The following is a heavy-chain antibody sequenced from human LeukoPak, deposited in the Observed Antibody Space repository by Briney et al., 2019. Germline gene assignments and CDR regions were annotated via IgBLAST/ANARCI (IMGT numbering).Heavy chain of an antibody. CDR3: ARHESSWHSSLNY. J-gene: IGHJ4*02. D-gene: IGHD6-13*01. CDR1: GGSISSSSYS. Sequence: SETLSLTCTVSGGSISSSSYSWGWIRQPPGKGLEWIGSIYYSGSTYYNPSLKSRITISVDTSKNKFSLKLSSVTAADTAVYYCARHESSWHSSLNYWGQGTLVTVSS. CDR2: IYYSGST. V-gene: IGHV4-39*01.